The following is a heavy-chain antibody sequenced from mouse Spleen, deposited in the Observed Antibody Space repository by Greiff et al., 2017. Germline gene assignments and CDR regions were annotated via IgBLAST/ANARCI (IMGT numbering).Heavy chain of an antibody. CDR3: ARRTKTRAFDV. CDR1: GFTFSDYY. Sequence: EVKLVESEGGLVQPGSSMKLSCTASGFTFSDYYMAWVRQVPEKGLEWVANINYDGSSTYYLDSLKSRFIISRDNAKNILYLQMSSLKSEDTATYYCARRTKTRAFDVWGAGTTVTVSS. CDR2: INYDGSST. V-gene: IGHV5-16*01. D-gene: IGHD2-13*01. J-gene: IGHJ1*01.